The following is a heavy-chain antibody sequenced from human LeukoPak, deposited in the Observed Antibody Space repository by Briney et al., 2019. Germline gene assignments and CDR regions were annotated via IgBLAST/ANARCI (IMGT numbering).Heavy chain of an antibody. V-gene: IGHV4-30-2*01. Sequence: SQTLSLTCAVSGGSISSGGYSWSWIRQPPGKGLEWIGYIYHSGSTYYNPSLKSRVTISVDRSKNQFSLKLSSVTAADTAVYYCARHLLRGGSYPSLIDYWGQGTLVTVSS. J-gene: IGHJ4*02. CDR3: ARHLLRGGSYPSLIDY. CDR2: IYHSGST. D-gene: IGHD3-10*01. CDR1: GGSISSGGYS.